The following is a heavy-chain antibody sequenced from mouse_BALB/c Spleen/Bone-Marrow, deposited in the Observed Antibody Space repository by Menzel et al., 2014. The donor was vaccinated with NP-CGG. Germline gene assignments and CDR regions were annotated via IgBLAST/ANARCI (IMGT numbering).Heavy chain of an antibody. V-gene: IGHV4-1*02. J-gene: IGHJ1*01. D-gene: IGHD1-2*01. Sequence: EVQLQESGGGLVQPGGSLKLSCAASGFDFXGYWMTWVRQAPGKGLEWIGEINPDSSTINYTPSLKDKFIISRDNAKNALYLQMSKVRSEDTALYYCARPGYYGYQDVWGAGTTSPSPQ. CDR3: ARPGYYGYQDV. CDR2: INPDSSTI. CDR1: GFDFXGYW.